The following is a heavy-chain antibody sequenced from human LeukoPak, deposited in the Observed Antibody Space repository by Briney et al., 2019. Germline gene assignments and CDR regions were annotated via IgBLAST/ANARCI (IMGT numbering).Heavy chain of an antibody. D-gene: IGHD4-17*01. Sequence: SETLSLTCAVYGGSFSGYHWSWIRQPPGKGLEWIGEINHSGSTNYNPSLKSRVTISVDTSKNQFSLKLSSVTAADTAVYYCARGNGDFSPHIDYWGQGTLVTVSS. CDR3: ARGNGDFSPHIDY. J-gene: IGHJ4*02. CDR2: INHSGST. CDR1: GGSFSGYH. V-gene: IGHV4-34*01.